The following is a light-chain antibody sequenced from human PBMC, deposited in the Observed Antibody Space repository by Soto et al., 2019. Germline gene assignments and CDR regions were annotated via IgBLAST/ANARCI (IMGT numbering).Light chain of an antibody. Sequence: DIVMTQSPATLSVSPGDRATLSCRASQSVSSNLAWYQQKPGQAPRLLIYGASTRATGIPARFSGSGSGTEFTLTISSLQSEDFAVYYCQQYNNWPFTFGPGTKVDIK. V-gene: IGKV3D-15*01. CDR2: GAS. J-gene: IGKJ3*01. CDR3: QQYNNWPFT. CDR1: QSVSSN.